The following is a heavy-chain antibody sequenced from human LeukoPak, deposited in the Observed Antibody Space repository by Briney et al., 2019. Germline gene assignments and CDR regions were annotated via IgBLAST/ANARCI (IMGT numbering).Heavy chain of an antibody. CDR3: ARGRRWELLRYYFDY. V-gene: IGHV3-21*01. CDR1: GFTFSSYS. Sequence: PGGSLRLSCAASGFTFSSYSMNWVRQAPGKGLEWVSSISSSSSYIYYADSVKGRFTISRDNAKNSLYLQMNSLRAEDTAVYYCARGRRWELLRYYFDYWGQGTLVTASS. D-gene: IGHD1-26*01. CDR2: ISSSSSYI. J-gene: IGHJ4*02.